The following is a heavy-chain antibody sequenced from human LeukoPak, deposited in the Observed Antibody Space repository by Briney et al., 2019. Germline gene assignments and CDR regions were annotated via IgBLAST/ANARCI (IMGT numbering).Heavy chain of an antibody. D-gene: IGHD2-15*01. Sequence: GGSLRLSCAASGSTFSSYWMHWARQAPGKGLVWVSRINSDGSSTSYADSVKGRFTISRDNANNALYLQMNSLRAEDTAVYYCARSCSAGTCYVDYWGQGTLVTVSS. CDR1: GSTFSSYW. CDR3: ARSCSAGTCYVDY. V-gene: IGHV3-74*01. J-gene: IGHJ4*02. CDR2: INSDGSST.